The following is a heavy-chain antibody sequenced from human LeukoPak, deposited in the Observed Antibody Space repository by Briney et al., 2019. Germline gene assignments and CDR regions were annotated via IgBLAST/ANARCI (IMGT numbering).Heavy chain of an antibody. Sequence: GASVKVSCKASGGTFNSYTITWVRQAPGQGLEWMGGTIPIFGTANYAQKFQGRVTITADKSTSTAYMELTSLRSEDTAVYYCARTNCGGDCYASRGWFDLWGQGTLVTVSS. V-gene: IGHV1-69*06. D-gene: IGHD2-21*02. J-gene: IGHJ5*02. CDR3: ARTNCGGDCYASRGWFDL. CDR2: TIPIFGTA. CDR1: GGTFNSYT.